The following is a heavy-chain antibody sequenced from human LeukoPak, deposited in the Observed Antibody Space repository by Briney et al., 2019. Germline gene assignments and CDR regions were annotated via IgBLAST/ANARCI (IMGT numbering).Heavy chain of an antibody. V-gene: IGHV1-46*01. D-gene: IGHD3-10*01. CDR2: INPSGGST. J-gene: IGHJ4*02. Sequence: GASVKVSCKASGYTFTSYYMHWVRQAPGQGLEWMGIINPSGGSTSYAQKFQGRVTMTRDMSTSTVYMELSSLRSEDTAVYYCASTPRSGPYYFDYWGQGTLVTVSS. CDR1: GYTFTSYY. CDR3: ASTPRSGPYYFDY.